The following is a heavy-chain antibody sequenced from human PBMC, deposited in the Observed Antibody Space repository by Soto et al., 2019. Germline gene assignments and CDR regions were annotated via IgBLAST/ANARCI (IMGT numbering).Heavy chain of an antibody. J-gene: IGHJ6*02. V-gene: IGHV5-51*01. Sequence: PGESLKISCKGSGYSFTSYFIGWVRQMPGKGLEWMVIIYPGDSDTRYSPSFQGQVTISADKSISTAYLKWSSLKASDTAMYYCARHAFTLGYSGYDYVLPLALDVWGQGTTVTVSS. CDR1: GYSFTSYF. CDR2: IYPGDSDT. CDR3: ARHAFTLGYSGYDYVLPLALDV. D-gene: IGHD5-12*01.